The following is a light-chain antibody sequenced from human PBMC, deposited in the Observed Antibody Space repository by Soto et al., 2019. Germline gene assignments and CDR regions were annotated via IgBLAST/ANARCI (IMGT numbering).Light chain of an antibody. J-gene: IGLJ3*02. CDR2: TDN. CDR3: SSYTSSSTLEGV. CDR1: SSNIGINT. V-gene: IGLV1-44*01. Sequence: QSVLTQPPSASGTPGQRVTISCSGGSSNIGINTVNWYQQLPGTAPKVLIYTDNERPSGVPDRFSGSKSGTSASLAINGLQSGDEADYYCSSYTSSSTLEGVFGGGTKLTVL.